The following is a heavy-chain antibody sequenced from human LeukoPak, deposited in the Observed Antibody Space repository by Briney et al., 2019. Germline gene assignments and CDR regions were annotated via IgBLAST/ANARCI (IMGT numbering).Heavy chain of an antibody. V-gene: IGHV1-69*04. J-gene: IGHJ4*02. CDR2: IIPILGIA. CDR3: AINTYYYDSSGYGAFDY. CDR1: GGTFSSYA. Sequence: SVKVSCKASGGTFSSYAISWVRQAPGQGLEWMGRIIPILGIANYAQKFQGRVTIAADKSTSTAYMELSSLRSEDTAVYYCAINTYYYDSSGYGAFDYWGQGTLVTVSS. D-gene: IGHD3-22*01.